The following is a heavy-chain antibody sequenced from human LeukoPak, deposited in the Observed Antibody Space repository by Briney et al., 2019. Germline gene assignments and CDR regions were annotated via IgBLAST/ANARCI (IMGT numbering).Heavy chain of an antibody. J-gene: IGHJ4*02. CDR1: GFTFSNYA. D-gene: IGHD3-10*01. CDR2: ISGRGGST. V-gene: IGHV3-23*01. Sequence: GGSLRLSCVASGFTFSNYAISWVRQAPRKGLEWVSAISGRGGSTYYVDSVKGRFTISRDNSKNTLYLQMNSLRAEDTAVYYCAKDTSSSGSYFDYWGQGTLVTVSS. CDR3: AKDTSSSGSYFDY.